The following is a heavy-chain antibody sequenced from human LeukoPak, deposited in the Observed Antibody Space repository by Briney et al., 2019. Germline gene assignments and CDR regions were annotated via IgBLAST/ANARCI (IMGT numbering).Heavy chain of an antibody. V-gene: IGHV1-18*01. Sequence: ASVTVSCKASGYTFTSYGISWVRQAPGQGLEWVGWISAYNGNTNYAQKLQGRVTMTTDTSTSTAYMELRSLRSDDTAVYYCARAGVLRYFDWLPEFDPWGQGTLVTVSS. CDR3: ARAGVLRYFDWLPEFDP. D-gene: IGHD3-9*01. CDR1: GYTFTSYG. CDR2: ISAYNGNT. J-gene: IGHJ5*02.